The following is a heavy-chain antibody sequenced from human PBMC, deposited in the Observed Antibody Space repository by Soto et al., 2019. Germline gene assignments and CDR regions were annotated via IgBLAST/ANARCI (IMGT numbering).Heavy chain of an antibody. CDR2: IYHSGST. J-gene: IGHJ6*02. V-gene: IGHV4-4*02. D-gene: IGHD6-13*01. Sequence: SETLSLTCAVSGGSISSSNWWSWVRQPPGKGLEWIGEIYHSGSTNYNPSLKSRVTISVDKSKNQFSLKLSSVTAEDTAVYYCASSSYTSSWYPPYYYYYGMDVWGQGTTVTAP. CDR3: ASSSYTSSWYPPYYYYYGMDV. CDR1: GGSISSSNW.